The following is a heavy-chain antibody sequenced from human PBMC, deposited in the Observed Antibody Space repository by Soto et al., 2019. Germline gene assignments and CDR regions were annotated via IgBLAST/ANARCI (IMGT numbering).Heavy chain of an antibody. CDR3: ARGTGTLNP. V-gene: IGHV6-1*01. CDR2: TYYRSRWYK. CDR1: GDSVSSDSAT. J-gene: IGHJ5*02. Sequence: SQTLSLTCAISGDSVSSDSATWNWIRQSPSRGLEWLGRTYYRSRWYKYYAVSVRSRITINPDTSKNQFSLQLNSVTHEDTAVYYSARGTGTLNPWGQGTLVPVSS. D-gene: IGHD3-9*01.